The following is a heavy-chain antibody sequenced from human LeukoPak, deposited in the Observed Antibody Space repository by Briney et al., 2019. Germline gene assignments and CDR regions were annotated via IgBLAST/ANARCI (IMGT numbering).Heavy chain of an antibody. CDR1: GFPFRSYG. Sequence: GGSLRLSCAASGFPFRSYGMHGAPEAPGKGLVGVAFIRYDGSNKYYANSVKGGFTISRDNSKNTLYLQMNSLRAEDTAVYYCAKDCFLYDYSGNPLDFWGQGTLVTVSS. CDR2: IRYDGSNK. D-gene: IGHD4-23*01. V-gene: IGHV3-30*02. CDR3: AKDCFLYDYSGNPLDF. J-gene: IGHJ4*02.